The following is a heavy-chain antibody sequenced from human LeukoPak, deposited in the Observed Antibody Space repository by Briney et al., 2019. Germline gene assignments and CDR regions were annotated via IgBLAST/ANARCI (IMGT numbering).Heavy chain of an antibody. CDR2: ISYDGSNE. V-gene: IGHV3-30*04. CDR3: ARDRCSGGRCYSLSVGYMDV. D-gene: IGHD2-15*01. Sequence: GGSLRLSCAASGFTFSSYVMHWVRQAPGKGLEWVAIISYDGSNEYYADSVKGRFTISRDNSKNTLYLQMNSLRAADTAVYYCARDRCSGGRCYSLSVGYMDVWGKGTTVTVSS. CDR1: GFTFSSYV. J-gene: IGHJ6*03.